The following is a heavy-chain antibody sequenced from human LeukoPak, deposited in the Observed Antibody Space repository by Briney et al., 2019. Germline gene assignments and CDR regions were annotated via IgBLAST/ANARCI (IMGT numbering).Heavy chain of an antibody. CDR3: ARAGTCNSTSCDGGIEY. Sequence: KPGGSLRLSCAASGFAFSSYNMKWVRQAPGKGLEWVSFISTTSTYIYYADSVKGRFTVSRDNSKNLLYLQMDSLRVEDTAVYYCARAGTCNSTSCDGGIEYWGQGTLVTVSS. V-gene: IGHV3-21*06. CDR1: GFAFSSYN. D-gene: IGHD2-2*01. J-gene: IGHJ4*02. CDR2: ISTTSTYI.